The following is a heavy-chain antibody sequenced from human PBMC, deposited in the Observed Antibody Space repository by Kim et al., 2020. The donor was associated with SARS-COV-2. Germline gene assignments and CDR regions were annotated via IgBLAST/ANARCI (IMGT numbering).Heavy chain of an antibody. Sequence: ASVKVSCKASGYIFSIYYMHWVRQAPGQGLEWMGIINPSGSSTSYAQKFQGRVTMTRDTSTSTVYMELSSLRSDDTAIYYCARANAIYDTLTGYYDYWGQGTLVTVSS. J-gene: IGHJ4*02. CDR1: GYIFSIYY. CDR2: INPSGSST. D-gene: IGHD3-9*01. V-gene: IGHV1-46*01. CDR3: ARANAIYDTLTGYYDY.